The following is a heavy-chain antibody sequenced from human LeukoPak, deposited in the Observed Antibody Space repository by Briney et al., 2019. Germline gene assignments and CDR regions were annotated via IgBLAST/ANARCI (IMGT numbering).Heavy chain of an antibody. CDR2: ISSSSSYT. D-gene: IGHD3-22*01. J-gene: IGHJ4*02. V-gene: IGHV3-21*01. CDR3: ARVIQTFYYDSSGYYSSASNDF. Sequence: GGSLRLSCAASGFTFSSYSMNWFRQAPGKGLEWVSSISSSSSYTYYADSVKGRFTISRDNAKNSLYLQMNSLRAEDTAVYYCARVIQTFYYDSSGYYSSASNDFWGQGTLVTVSS. CDR1: GFTFSSYS.